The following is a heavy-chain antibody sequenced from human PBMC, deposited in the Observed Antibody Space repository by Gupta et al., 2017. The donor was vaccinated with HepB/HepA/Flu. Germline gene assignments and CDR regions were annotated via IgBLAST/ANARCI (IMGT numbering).Heavy chain of an antibody. CDR2: IHHSGRT. D-gene: IGHD1-26*01. J-gene: IGHJ4*02. Sequence: QVQLQQWGAGLLKPSETLSLTCAVYGGSFSGYYWSWIRQPPGKGLEWMGEIHHSGRTNYNPSLKSRVTISVDTSKNQFSLKLSSVTAADTAVYYCARGQRGSYKQKVLKFDYWGQGTLVTVSS. CDR1: GGSFSGYY. V-gene: IGHV4-34*01. CDR3: ARGQRGSYKQKVLKFDY.